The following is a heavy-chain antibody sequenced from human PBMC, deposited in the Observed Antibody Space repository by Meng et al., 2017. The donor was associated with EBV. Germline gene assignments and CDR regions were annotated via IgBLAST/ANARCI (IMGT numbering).Heavy chain of an antibody. Sequence: QITLKESGPTPVKPTQTLLLTCTFSGISLTTSGVGVGWIRQPPGKALEWLAVIYWDDAKRYSPSLKNRLTITKDTSKNQVVLTMTNMDPVDTATYFCAHSKYYSDSGGYWDYFDDWGQGTLVTVSS. CDR1: GISLTTSGVG. D-gene: IGHD3-10*01. CDR3: AHSKYYSDSGGYWDYFDD. J-gene: IGHJ4*02. CDR2: IYWDDAK. V-gene: IGHV2-5*02.